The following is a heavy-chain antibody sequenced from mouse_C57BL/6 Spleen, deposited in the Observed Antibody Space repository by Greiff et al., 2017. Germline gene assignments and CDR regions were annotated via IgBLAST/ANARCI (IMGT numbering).Heavy chain of an antibody. CDR2: IDPSDSET. D-gene: IGHD2-4*01. Sequence: QVQLQQPGAELVRPGSSVKLSCKASGYTFTSYWMHWVKQRPIQGLEWIGNIDPSDSETHYNQKFKDKATLTVDKSSSTAYMQLSSLTSEDSAVYYCASYYDYDKGDYYAMDYWGQGTSVTVSS. J-gene: IGHJ4*01. V-gene: IGHV1-52*01. CDR1: GYTFTSYW. CDR3: ASYYDYDKGDYYAMDY.